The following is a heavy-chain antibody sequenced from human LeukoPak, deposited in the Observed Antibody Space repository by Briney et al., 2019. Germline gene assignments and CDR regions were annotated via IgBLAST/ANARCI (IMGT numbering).Heavy chain of an antibody. V-gene: IGHV1-18*01. CDR3: ARDLDYYDSSGSGWFDP. D-gene: IGHD3-22*01. CDR2: ISTYNGNT. J-gene: IGHJ5*02. Sequence: ASVKVSCKASGYSFSRYGISWVRQAPGQGLEWMGWISTYNGNTNYTQKFQGRVTMTTDTSTNTAYMELRSLRSDDTAVYYCARDLDYYDSSGSGWFDPWGQGTLVTVSS. CDR1: GYSFSRYG.